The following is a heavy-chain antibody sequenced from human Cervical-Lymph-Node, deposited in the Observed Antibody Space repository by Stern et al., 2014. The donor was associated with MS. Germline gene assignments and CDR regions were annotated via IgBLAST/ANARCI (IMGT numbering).Heavy chain of an antibody. D-gene: IGHD2-15*01. V-gene: IGHV5-51*01. J-gene: IGHJ4*02. CDR1: GYSFTSYW. CDR2: IYPGDSDT. Sequence: VQLVESGAEVKKPGESLKISCKGSGYSFTSYWIGWVRQMPGKGLEWLGIIYPGDSDTRYSPSFQGQVTISADKSISTAYLQWSSLKASDTAMYYCARKLCSGGSCYSLDYWGQGTLVTVSS. CDR3: ARKLCSGGSCYSLDY.